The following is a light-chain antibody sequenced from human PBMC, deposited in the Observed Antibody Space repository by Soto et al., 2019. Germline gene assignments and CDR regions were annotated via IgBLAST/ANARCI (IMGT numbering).Light chain of an antibody. Sequence: QSLLTQSPSASGTPGQRVTISCSGGSSNIGSNTLNWYQHVPGTAPRVLIYNNNQRPSGVADRFSGSKSGTSASLAISGLQSEDEADYHCAAWDDSLNGWVFGGGTKLTVL. V-gene: IGLV1-44*01. J-gene: IGLJ3*02. CDR1: SSNIGSNT. CDR2: NNN. CDR3: AAWDDSLNGWV.